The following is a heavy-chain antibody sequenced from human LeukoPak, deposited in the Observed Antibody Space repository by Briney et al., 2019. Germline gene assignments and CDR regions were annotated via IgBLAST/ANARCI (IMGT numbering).Heavy chain of an antibody. Sequence: SETLSLTCTVSGGSISSSSYYWGWIRQPPGKGLEWIGSVYYSGSTYYNPSLKSRVTISVDTSKNQFSLKLSSVTAADTAVYYCARGGSSNYDLDYWGQGTLVTVSS. CDR2: VYYSGST. D-gene: IGHD4-4*01. J-gene: IGHJ4*02. CDR3: ARGGSSNYDLDY. V-gene: IGHV4-39*01. CDR1: GGSISSSSYY.